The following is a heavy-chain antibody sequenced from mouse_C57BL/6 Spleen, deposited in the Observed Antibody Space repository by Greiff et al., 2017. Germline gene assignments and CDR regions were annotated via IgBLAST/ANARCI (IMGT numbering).Heavy chain of an antibody. J-gene: IGHJ1*03. CDR1: GFTFSDYY. Sequence: EVKLVESEGGLVQPGSSMKLSCTASGFTFSDYYMAWVRQVPEKGLEWVANINYDGSSTYYLDSLKSRFIISRDNAKNILYLQMSSLKSEDTATYYCARDTGNWYFDVWGTGTTVTVSS. V-gene: IGHV5-16*01. CDR3: ARDTGNWYFDV. CDR2: INYDGSST.